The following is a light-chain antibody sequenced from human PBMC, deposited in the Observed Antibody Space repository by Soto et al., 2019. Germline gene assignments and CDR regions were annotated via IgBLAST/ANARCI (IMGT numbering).Light chain of an antibody. CDR3: SSYTSHNTHMV. V-gene: IGLV2-14*01. Sequence: QSVLTQPASVSGSPGQSITISCTGTSSDVGGYNFVSWYQHHPGKAPKFMIYEVSNRPSGVSNRCSGSKSGNTASLTISGLQAEHEADYYCSSYTSHNTHMVFGGGTQLPVL. J-gene: IGLJ2*01. CDR2: EVS. CDR1: SSDVGGYNF.